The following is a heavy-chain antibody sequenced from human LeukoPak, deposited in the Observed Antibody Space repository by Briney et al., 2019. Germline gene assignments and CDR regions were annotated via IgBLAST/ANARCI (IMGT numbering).Heavy chain of an antibody. J-gene: IGHJ4*02. V-gene: IGHV4-34*01. Sequence: KSSETLSLTCAVYGGSFSGYYWSWIRQPPGKGLEWIGEINHSGSTKYNPSLKGRVTISLDTSKNHFSLKLTSVTAEDTAVYYSARQRDYVWGSYRYRLKYFDYWGQGTLVTVSS. D-gene: IGHD3-16*02. CDR3: ARQRDYVWGSYRYRLKYFDY. CDR2: INHSGST. CDR1: GGSFSGYY.